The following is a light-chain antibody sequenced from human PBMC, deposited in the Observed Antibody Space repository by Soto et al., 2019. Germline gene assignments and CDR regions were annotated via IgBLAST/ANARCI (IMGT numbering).Light chain of an antibody. CDR2: RDD. CDR1: ISNIGGNT. CDR3: AAWDNSLNGVI. V-gene: IGLV1-44*01. Sequence: QSVLTQPPSTSGTPGQRVTISCSGTISNIGGNTVNWYQHVPGTAPKLLIYRDDQRPSGVPDRFSGSKSATSASLAISGLQSEDEADYSCAAWDNSLNGVIFGGGTKLTVL. J-gene: IGLJ2*01.